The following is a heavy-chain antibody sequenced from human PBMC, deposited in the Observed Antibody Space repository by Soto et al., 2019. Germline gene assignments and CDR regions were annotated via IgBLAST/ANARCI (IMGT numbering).Heavy chain of an antibody. D-gene: IGHD6-13*01. J-gene: IGHJ4*02. CDR3: ARSVSSWYKINIFDY. Sequence: QVQLVESGGGVVQPGRSLRLSCAASGFTFSSYAMHWVRQAPGKGLEWVAVISYDGSNKYYADSVKGRFTISRDNSKNTLYLQMNSLRAEDTAVYYCARSVSSWYKINIFDYWGQGTLVTVSS. CDR2: ISYDGSNK. V-gene: IGHV3-30-3*01. CDR1: GFTFSSYA.